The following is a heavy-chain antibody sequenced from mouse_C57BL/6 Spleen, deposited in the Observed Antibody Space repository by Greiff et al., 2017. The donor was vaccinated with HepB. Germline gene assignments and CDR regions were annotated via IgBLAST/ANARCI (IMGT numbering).Heavy chain of an antibody. Sequence: EVKVVESGPELVKPGASVKIPCKASGYTFTDYNMDWVKQSHGKSLEWIGDINPNNGGTIYNQKFKGKATLTVDKSSSTAYMELRSLTSEDTAVYYCARSRITTAYFDYWGQGTTLTVSS. CDR3: ARSRITTAYFDY. CDR1: GYTFTDYN. D-gene: IGHD1-2*01. J-gene: IGHJ2*01. CDR2: INPNNGGT. V-gene: IGHV1-18*01.